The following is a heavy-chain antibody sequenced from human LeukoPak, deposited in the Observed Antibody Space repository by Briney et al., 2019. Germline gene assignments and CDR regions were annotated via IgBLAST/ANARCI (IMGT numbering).Heavy chain of an antibody. CDR1: GYSISSGYY. V-gene: IGHV4-38-2*01. D-gene: IGHD6-19*01. Sequence: TSETLSLTCAVSGYSISSGYYWGWIRQPPGKGLEWIGSIYHSGSTYYNPSLKSRVTISVDTSKNQFSLKLSSVTAADTAVYYRASAGPGHQYYYYYMDVWGKGTTVTVSS. J-gene: IGHJ6*03. CDR2: IYHSGST. CDR3: ASAGPGHQYYYYYMDV.